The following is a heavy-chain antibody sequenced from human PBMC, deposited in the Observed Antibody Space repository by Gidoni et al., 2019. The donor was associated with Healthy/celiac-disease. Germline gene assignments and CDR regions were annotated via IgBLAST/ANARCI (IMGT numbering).Heavy chain of an antibody. CDR1: GFNFSSYA. D-gene: IGHD3-9*01. J-gene: IGHJ6*02. CDR2: ISGRCGST. V-gene: IGHV3-23*01. CDR3: AKQDFDWLLYYGMDV. Sequence: EVQLLESGGGLVQPGGSLRLSCAAYGFNFSSYAMSWVRQAPGKGLEWVSAISGRCGSTYYADSVKGRFTIARDNSKNTLYLQMNSLRAEDTAVYYCAKQDFDWLLYYGMDVWGQGTTVTVSS.